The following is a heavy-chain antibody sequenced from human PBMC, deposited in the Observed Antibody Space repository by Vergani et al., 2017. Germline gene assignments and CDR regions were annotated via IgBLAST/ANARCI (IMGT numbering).Heavy chain of an antibody. CDR3: ASSYCSGGSCSGWIWFDP. CDR2: IYYSGSA. V-gene: IGHV4-30-4*08. D-gene: IGHD2-15*01. Sequence: QVQLQESGPGLVKPSQTLSLTCTVSGGSISSGDYYWSWIRQPPGKGLEWIGYIYYSGSAYYNPSLKSRVTISVDTSKNQFSLKLSSVTAADTAVYYCASSYCSGGSCSGWIWFDPWGQGTLVTVSS. CDR1: GGSISSGDYY. J-gene: IGHJ5*02.